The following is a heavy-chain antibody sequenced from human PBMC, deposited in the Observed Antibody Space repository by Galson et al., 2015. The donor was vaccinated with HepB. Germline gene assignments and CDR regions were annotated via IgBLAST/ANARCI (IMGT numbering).Heavy chain of an antibody. CDR2: ISSSSTYK. Sequence: SLRLSCAASGFTFSDYYMSWIRQAPGKGLGWVSYISSSSTYKNYADSVKGRFTISRDNAKKSLYLQINSLRAEDTAVYYCARVADADYGDHSHFDYWGQGTLVTVSS. J-gene: IGHJ4*02. CDR1: GFTFSDYY. CDR3: ARVADADYGDHSHFDY. V-gene: IGHV3-11*06. D-gene: IGHD4-17*01.